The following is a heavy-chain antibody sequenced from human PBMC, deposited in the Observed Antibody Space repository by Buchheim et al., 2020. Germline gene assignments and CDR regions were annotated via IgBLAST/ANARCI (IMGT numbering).Heavy chain of an antibody. V-gene: IGHV3-23*01. CDR3: AKEGHLGCDSPNCYFDY. Sequence: EVLVLDSGGDLVQPGGSLRLSCAASGFTFSTYAMNWVRQAPGKGLEWVSTIVGSGGSAYYADSVKGRFTISRDNSKNTLYLQMNSLRVEDTAVYYCAKEGHLGCDSPNCYFDYWGQGTL. CDR2: IVGSGGSA. D-gene: IGHD3-22*01. J-gene: IGHJ4*02. CDR1: GFTFSTYA.